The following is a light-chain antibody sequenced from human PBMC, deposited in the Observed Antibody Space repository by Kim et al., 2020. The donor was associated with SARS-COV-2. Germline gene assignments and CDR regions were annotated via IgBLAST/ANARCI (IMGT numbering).Light chain of an antibody. V-gene: IGKV3-11*01. CDR2: DAS. CDR1: QSVGTS. J-gene: IGKJ4*01. CDR3: HQRSDWPLT. Sequence: EIVLTQSPATLSLSPGGRASLSCRASQSVGTSLVWYQQKVGQAPRLLIYDASKRATDIPAKFSGSGSGTDFTLTISNLESEDFAVYYCHQRSDWPLTFGGGTKVDIK.